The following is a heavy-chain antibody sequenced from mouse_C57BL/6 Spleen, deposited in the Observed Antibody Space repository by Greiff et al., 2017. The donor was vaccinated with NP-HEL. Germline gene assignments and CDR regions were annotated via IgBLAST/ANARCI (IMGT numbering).Heavy chain of an antibody. CDR2: IYPGSGST. D-gene: IGHD2-4*01. CDR3: ARLEIGYYDYDEGVAY. Sequence: VQLQQPGAELVKPGASVKMSCKASGYTFTSYWITWVKQRPGQGLEWIGDIYPGSGSTNYNEKFKSKATLTVDTSSSTAYMQLSSLTSEDSAVYYCARLEIGYYDYDEGVAYWGQGTLVTVSA. J-gene: IGHJ3*01. V-gene: IGHV1-55*01. CDR1: GYTFTSYW.